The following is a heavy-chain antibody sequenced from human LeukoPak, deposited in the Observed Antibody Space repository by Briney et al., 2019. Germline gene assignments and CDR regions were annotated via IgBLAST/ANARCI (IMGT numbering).Heavy chain of an antibody. Sequence: GASVKVSCKASGYTFTSHAMNWVRQAPGQGLQWMGWINTNTGSPTYAQGFTGRFVFSLDTSVTTAYPQISSLKAEDTAVYYCARSLLGYYYYGMDVWGQGTTVTVSS. CDR2: INTNTGSP. V-gene: IGHV7-4-1*02. CDR1: GYTFTSHA. CDR3: ARSLLGYYYYGMDV. J-gene: IGHJ6*02.